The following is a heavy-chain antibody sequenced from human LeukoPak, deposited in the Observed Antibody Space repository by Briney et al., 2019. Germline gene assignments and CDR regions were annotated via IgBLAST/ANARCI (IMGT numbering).Heavy chain of an antibody. CDR1: GGSISSSSYY. CDR3: ARLAMVRGVIDDWFDP. CDR2: IYYSGST. J-gene: IGHJ5*02. V-gene: IGHV4-39*07. D-gene: IGHD3-10*01. Sequence: SETLSLTCTVSGGSISSSSYYWGWIRQPPGKGLEWIGSIYYSGSTYYNPSLKSRVTISVDTSKNQFSLKLSSVTAADTAVYYCARLAMVRGVIDDWFDPWGQGTLVTVSS.